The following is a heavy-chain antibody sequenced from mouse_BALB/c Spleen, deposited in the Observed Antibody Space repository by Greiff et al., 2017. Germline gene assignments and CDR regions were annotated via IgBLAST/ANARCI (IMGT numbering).Heavy chain of an antibody. CDR1: GYSFTSYW. CDR2: IHPSDSET. V-gene: IGHV1-74*01. Sequence: QVQLQQPGAELVGPGASVKLSCKASGYSFTSYWMNWVKQRPGQGLEWIGMIHPSDSETRLNQKFKDKATLTVDKSSSTAYMQLSSPTSEDSAVYCCASGTDHGTSCAIDYWGQGTTVTVSS. J-gene: IGHJ2*01. D-gene: IGHD3-1*01. CDR3: ASGTDHGTSCAIDY.